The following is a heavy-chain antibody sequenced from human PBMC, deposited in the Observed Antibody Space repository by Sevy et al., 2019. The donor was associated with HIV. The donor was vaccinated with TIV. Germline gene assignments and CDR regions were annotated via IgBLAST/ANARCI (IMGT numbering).Heavy chain of an antibody. CDR3: AGAPGSWNRYGVARLNWFDP. CDR2: ISTSSSYI. CDR1: GFTFSSYS. J-gene: IGHJ5*02. Sequence: GGSLRLSCAASGFTFSSYSINWVRQAPGKGLEWVSSISTSSSYIYYADSVRGRFTVSRDNAQNSLYLQMSSLRAEDTAVYYCAGAPGSWNRYGVARLNWFDPWGQGTLVTVSS. V-gene: IGHV3-21*01. D-gene: IGHD6-13*01.